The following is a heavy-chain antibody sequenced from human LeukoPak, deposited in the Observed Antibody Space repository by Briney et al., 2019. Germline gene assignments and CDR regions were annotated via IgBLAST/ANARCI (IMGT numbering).Heavy chain of an antibody. CDR1: GFTFSSCA. V-gene: IGHV3-23*02. CDR3: ATDPRSSGSYYHVIFDG. Sequence: GGSLTLSCTASGFTFSSCAISWVRQAPVEGMERVSGMSGIRGSTYYGDSVKGRLNISRDNSTNTQYLQMNSQRPDVLAVKYCATDPRSSGSYYHVIFDGWGHRALVTVA. J-gene: IGHJ4*01. CDR2: MSGIRGST. D-gene: IGHD3-10*01.